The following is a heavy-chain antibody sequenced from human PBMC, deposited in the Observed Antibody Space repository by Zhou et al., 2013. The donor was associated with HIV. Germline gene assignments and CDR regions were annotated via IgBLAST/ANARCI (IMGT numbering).Heavy chain of an antibody. CDR2: ISGSNGNA. Sequence: QVQLVQSGAEVKRPGASVKVSCKASGYTFNSFTISWVRQAPGQGLEWMGWISGSNGNAKYAQKFQGRVTMTTDTPTSTAYMEVRSLRSDDTAVYYCARVVFDRSDYWGQGTLVIVSS. CDR1: GYTFNSFT. J-gene: IGHJ4*02. D-gene: IGHD3-9*01. V-gene: IGHV1-18*01. CDR3: ARVVFDRSDY.